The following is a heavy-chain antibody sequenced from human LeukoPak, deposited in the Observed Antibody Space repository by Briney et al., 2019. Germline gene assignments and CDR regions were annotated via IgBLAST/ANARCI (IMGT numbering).Heavy chain of an antibody. J-gene: IGHJ5*02. V-gene: IGHV3-21*01. D-gene: IGHD2-2*01. Sequence: GGSLRLSCAASGFTFSSYSMNWVRQAPGMGLEWVSSISTSSIYIYYADSVKGRFTISRDNAKNSLYLQMNSLRAEDTAVYYCARGSEVVAAANNWFDPWGQGTLVTVSS. CDR2: ISTSSIYI. CDR3: ARGSEVVAAANNWFDP. CDR1: GFTFSSYS.